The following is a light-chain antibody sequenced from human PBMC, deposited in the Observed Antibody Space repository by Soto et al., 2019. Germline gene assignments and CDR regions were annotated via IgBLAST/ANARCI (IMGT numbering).Light chain of an antibody. J-gene: IGLJ1*01. CDR3: ASYTNKGTRV. CDR1: SSDVGGYNY. Sequence: QSALTQPASVSGSPGQSITISCTGTSSDVGGYNYVSWYQQRPGKAPKFMIYEVTNRPSGVSNRFSGSKSGNTASLTISGLQAEGEADYYCASYTNKGTRVFGTGTKVTVL. V-gene: IGLV2-14*01. CDR2: EVT.